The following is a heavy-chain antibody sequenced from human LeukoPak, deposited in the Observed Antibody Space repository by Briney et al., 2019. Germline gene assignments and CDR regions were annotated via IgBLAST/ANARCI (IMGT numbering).Heavy chain of an antibody. CDR2: ISVYTGTT. Sequence: GASVKVSCKASGYTFTSYGFTWVRQAPGQGLEWMGWISVYTGTTYHAQNFQGRVTMTTDTSTTTAYMELRSLKSDDTAVYYCASGYYDILTGYSEDAFDVWGQGTLVIVSS. D-gene: IGHD3-9*01. J-gene: IGHJ3*01. CDR3: ASGYYDILTGYSEDAFDV. V-gene: IGHV1-18*01. CDR1: GYTFTSYG.